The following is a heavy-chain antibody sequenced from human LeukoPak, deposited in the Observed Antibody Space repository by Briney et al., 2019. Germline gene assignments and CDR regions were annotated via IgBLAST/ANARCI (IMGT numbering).Heavy chain of an antibody. J-gene: IGHJ6*02. CDR1: GYTFTSYG. Sequence: ASVKVSCKASGYTFTSYGISWVRQAPGQGLEWMGWISAYNGNTNYAQKLQGRVTMTTDTSTSTAYMELRSLRSDDTAVYYCARDGVVTAISYYYSMDVWGQGTTVTVSS. CDR2: ISAYNGNT. CDR3: ARDGVVTAISYYYSMDV. D-gene: IGHD2-21*02. V-gene: IGHV1-18*01.